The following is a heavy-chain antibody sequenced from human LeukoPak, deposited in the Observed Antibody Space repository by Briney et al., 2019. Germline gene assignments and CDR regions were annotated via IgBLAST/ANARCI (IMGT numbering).Heavy chain of an antibody. J-gene: IGHJ6*04. CDR1: GFTLSRYS. CDR3: AKVEELTLWFGELGMDV. Sequence: GGSLRLSCAASGFTLSRYSMNWVRQAPGKGLEWVSSISSGSSYIYYAGSGKGRFTISRDNAKNSLYLQMNSLRAEDTAVYYCAKVEELTLWFGELGMDVWGKGTTVTISS. V-gene: IGHV3-21*04. CDR2: ISSGSSYI. D-gene: IGHD3-10*01.